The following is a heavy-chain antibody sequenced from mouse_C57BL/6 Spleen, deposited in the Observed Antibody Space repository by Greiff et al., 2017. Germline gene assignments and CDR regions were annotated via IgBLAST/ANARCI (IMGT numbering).Heavy chain of an antibody. V-gene: IGHV1-52*01. CDR3: AAGPSYWYFDV. J-gene: IGHJ1*03. Sequence: QVQLQQPGAELVRPGSSVKLSCKASGYTFTSYWMHWVKQRPIQGLEWIGNIDPSDSETHYNQKFKDKATLTVDKSSSTAYMQLSSLPSEDSAVYYCAAGPSYWYFDVWGTGTTVTVSS. CDR2: IDPSDSET. CDR1: GYTFTSYW. D-gene: IGHD3-3*01.